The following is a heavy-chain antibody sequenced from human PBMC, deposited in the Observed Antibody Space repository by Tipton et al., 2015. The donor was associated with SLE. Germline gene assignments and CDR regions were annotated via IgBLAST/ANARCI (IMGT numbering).Heavy chain of an antibody. Sequence: LRLSCTVSGYSISSGSYWGWIRQPPGKGLEWIGSIYHSGDSFYNPSLKSRVTISADTSKNQFPLRLSSVTAADTAVYYCAKNPAAAPDDYWGPGTLVTVSS. D-gene: IGHD2-2*01. CDR1: GYSISSGSY. CDR3: AKNPAAAPDDY. J-gene: IGHJ4*02. V-gene: IGHV4-38-2*02. CDR2: IYHSGDS.